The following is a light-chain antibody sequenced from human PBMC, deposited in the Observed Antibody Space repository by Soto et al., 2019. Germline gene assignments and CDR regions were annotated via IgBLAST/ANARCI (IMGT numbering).Light chain of an antibody. J-gene: IGKJ1*01. Sequence: EIVLTQSPGTLSLSPGESATLSCRASQSVFTSYLAWYQQNPGQAPRLLIYGASSRATGIPDRFSGSGSGTDFTLTINRLEPEDFAVYYCQQYGTSPPWAFGQGTKVEIK. CDR1: QSVFTSY. CDR2: GAS. CDR3: QQYGTSPPWA. V-gene: IGKV3-20*01.